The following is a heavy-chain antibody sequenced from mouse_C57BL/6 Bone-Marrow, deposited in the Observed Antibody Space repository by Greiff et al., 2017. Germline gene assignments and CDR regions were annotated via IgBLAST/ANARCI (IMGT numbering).Heavy chain of an antibody. CDR3: ARHYGSSYRYFDV. D-gene: IGHD1-1*01. J-gene: IGHJ1*03. V-gene: IGHV1-50*01. CDR2: IDPSDGYP. CDR1: GYTFTSYW. Sequence: QVQLQQPGAELVKPGASVKLSCKASGYTFTSYWMPWVKQRPGQGLEWIGEIDPSDGYPNYNQKFKGKATLTVDTSSSTAYMQLSSLTSEDWTVYYCARHYGSSYRYFDVWGTGTTVTVSS.